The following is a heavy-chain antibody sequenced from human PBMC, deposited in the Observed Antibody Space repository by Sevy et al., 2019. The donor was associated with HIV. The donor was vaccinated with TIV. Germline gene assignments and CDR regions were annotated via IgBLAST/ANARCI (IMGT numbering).Heavy chain of an antibody. CDR1: GFTFTSSA. J-gene: IGHJ6*02. CDR2: IVVGSGNT. Sequence: ASVKVSCKASGFTFTSSAVQWARQARGQRLEWIGWIVVGSGNTNYAQKFQERVTITRDMSTSTAYMELSSLRSEDTAVYYCAAPYSSSSPYYYGMDVWGQGTTVTVSS. D-gene: IGHD6-6*01. CDR3: AAPYSSSSPYYYGMDV. V-gene: IGHV1-58*01.